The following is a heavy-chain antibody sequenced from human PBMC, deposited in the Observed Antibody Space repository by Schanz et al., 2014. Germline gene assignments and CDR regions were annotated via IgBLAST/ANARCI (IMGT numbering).Heavy chain of an antibody. CDR2: IWSDGTNE. J-gene: IGHJ4*02. CDR1: GFSFSSYA. D-gene: IGHD3-22*01. CDR3: VSVYDSSGYVSFNY. V-gene: IGHV3-33*08. Sequence: VQLLESGGGLVQPGGSLRLSCATSGFSFSSYAINWVRQAPGKGLEWVAVIWSDGTNEYYADSVKGRFTISRDNAKNSLYLQMNSLRAEDTAVYYCVSVYDSSGYVSFNYWGQGTLVTVSS.